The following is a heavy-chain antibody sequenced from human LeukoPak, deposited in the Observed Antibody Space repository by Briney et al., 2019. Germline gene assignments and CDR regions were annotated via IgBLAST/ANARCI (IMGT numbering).Heavy chain of an antibody. Sequence: SETLSLTCTVSGGSISSGDYYWSWIRQPLGKGLEWIGYIYYSGSTYYNPSLKSRVTISVDTSKNQFSLKLGSVTAADTAVYYCARGSEDYYDSSGYYYFDYWGQGTLVTVSS. CDR3: ARGSEDYYDSSGYYYFDY. CDR1: GGSISSGDYY. CDR2: IYYSGST. V-gene: IGHV4-30-4*01. J-gene: IGHJ4*02. D-gene: IGHD3-22*01.